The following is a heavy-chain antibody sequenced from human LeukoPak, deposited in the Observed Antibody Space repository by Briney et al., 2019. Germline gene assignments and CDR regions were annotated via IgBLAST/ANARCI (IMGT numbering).Heavy chain of an antibody. V-gene: IGHV4-59*01. D-gene: IGHD6-13*01. CDR3: ARAPYSSSWYYFDS. J-gene: IGHJ4*02. CDR2: IFHTGNS. Sequence: SETLSLTCTISGGSISTFYWSWLRQPPGKGLEWIAYIFHTGNSNYNPSLKSRVTISVDTSKNQSSLKLTSVTAADTAVYYCARAPYSSSWYYFDSWGQGTLVTVSS. CDR1: GGSISTFY.